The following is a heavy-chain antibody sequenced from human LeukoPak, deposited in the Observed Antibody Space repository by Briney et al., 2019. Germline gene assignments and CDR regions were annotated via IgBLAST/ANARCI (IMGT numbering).Heavy chain of an antibody. Sequence: PGGSLRLSCAASGFTFSSYGMHWVRQAPGKGLEWVAVISYDGSNKYYADSVKGRFTLSRDSSRNTLYLQMNSLRAEDTAVYYCAREPRYYYDSSGFGGYFDYWGQGTLVTVSS. CDR3: AREPRYYYDSSGFGGYFDY. CDR1: GFTFSSYG. D-gene: IGHD3-22*01. CDR2: ISYDGSNK. V-gene: IGHV3-30*03. J-gene: IGHJ4*02.